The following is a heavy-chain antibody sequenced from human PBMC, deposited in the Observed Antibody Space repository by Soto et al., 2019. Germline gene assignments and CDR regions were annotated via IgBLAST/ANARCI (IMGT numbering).Heavy chain of an antibody. J-gene: IGHJ3*02. Sequence: PSETLSLTCAVYGGSFSGYYWSWIRQPPGKGLEWIGEINHSGSTNYNPSLKSRVTISVDTSKNQFSLKLSSVTAADTAVYYCARPRYRSAFDIWGQGTMVT. CDR3: ARPRYRSAFDI. V-gene: IGHV4-34*01. CDR2: INHSGST. D-gene: IGHD3-16*01. CDR1: GGSFSGYY.